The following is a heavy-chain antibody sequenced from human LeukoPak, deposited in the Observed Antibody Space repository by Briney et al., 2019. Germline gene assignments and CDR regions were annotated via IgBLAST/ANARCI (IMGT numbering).Heavy chain of an antibody. D-gene: IGHD3-22*01. CDR3: ARGGGPPYDSSGYFDY. V-gene: IGHV1-8*01. J-gene: IGHJ4*02. CDR1: GYTFTSYD. CDR2: MNPNSGNT. Sequence: ASVNVSYKASGYTFTSYDINWVRQATGQGLEWMGWMNPNSGNTGYAQKFQGRVTITRNTSISTAYMELSSLRSEDTAVYYCARGGGPPYDSSGYFDYWGQGTLVTVSS.